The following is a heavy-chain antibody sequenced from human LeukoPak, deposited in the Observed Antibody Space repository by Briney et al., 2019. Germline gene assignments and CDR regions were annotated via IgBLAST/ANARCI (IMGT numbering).Heavy chain of an antibody. CDR2: IGYDGSNK. V-gene: IGHV3-30*02. D-gene: IGHD3-22*01. CDR1: GFTFSSYG. CDR3: AKVLSKGGGYYLTDY. J-gene: IGHJ4*02. Sequence: GGSLRLSCAASGFTFSSYGMHWVRQGPGKGLEWVASIGYDGSNKYYADSVKGRFTISRDNSKNALYLQMNSLRPEDTAVYYCAKVLSKGGGYYLTDYWGQGTLVTVSS.